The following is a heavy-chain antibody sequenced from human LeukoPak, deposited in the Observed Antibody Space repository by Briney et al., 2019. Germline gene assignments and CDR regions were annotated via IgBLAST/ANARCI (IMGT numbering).Heavy chain of an antibody. D-gene: IGHD6-19*01. Sequence: GGSLRLSCAASGSTFSSYGMHWVRQAPGKGLEWVALISFDGSNKYSADSVKGRFTISRDNSKNTLYLQMNGLRAEDTAVYYCAKSPYSSGWVPSYFDYWGQGTLVTVSS. CDR1: GSTFSSYG. J-gene: IGHJ4*02. V-gene: IGHV3-30*18. CDR2: ISFDGSNK. CDR3: AKSPYSSGWVPSYFDY.